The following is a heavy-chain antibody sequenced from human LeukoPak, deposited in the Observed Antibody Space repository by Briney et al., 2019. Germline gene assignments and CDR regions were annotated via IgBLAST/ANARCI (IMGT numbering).Heavy chain of an antibody. CDR2: INHSGST. CDR1: GGSFSGYY. J-gene: IGHJ6*03. CDR3: ARGRYSSSYYYYMDV. V-gene: IGHV4-34*01. Sequence: SETLSLTCAVYGGSFSGYYWSWIRQPPGKGLEWIGEINHSGSTNYNPSLKSRVTISVDTSKNQFSLKQSSVTAADTAVYYCARGRYSSSYYYYMDVWGKGTTVIVSS. D-gene: IGHD6-6*01.